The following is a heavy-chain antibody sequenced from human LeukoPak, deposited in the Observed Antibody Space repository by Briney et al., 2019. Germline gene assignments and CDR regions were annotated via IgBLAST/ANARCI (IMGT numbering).Heavy chain of an antibody. CDR2: ISAHNGNT. CDR1: GGTFSSYA. D-gene: IGHD6-6*01. V-gene: IGHV1-18*01. J-gene: IGHJ4*02. CDR3: ARDDEYITSRY. Sequence: ASVKVSCKASGGTFSSYAISWVRQAPGQGLEWMGWISAHNGNTDYAQKVQGRVTMTTDTSTSTAYMELRSLRSDDTAIYYCARDDEYITSRYWGQGTLVTVSS.